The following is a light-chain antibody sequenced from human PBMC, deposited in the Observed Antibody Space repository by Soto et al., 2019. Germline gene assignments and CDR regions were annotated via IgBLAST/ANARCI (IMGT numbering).Light chain of an antibody. Sequence: PGERATLSCRASQRVSSSYLAWYQQKPGQAPRLLIYGASSRATSIPDRFSGSGSGTDVTLTISRLEPEDFAVYYCQQYGSLLTFGHGTKVEIK. CDR1: QRVSSSY. CDR2: GAS. CDR3: QQYGSLLT. V-gene: IGKV3-20*01. J-gene: IGKJ1*01.